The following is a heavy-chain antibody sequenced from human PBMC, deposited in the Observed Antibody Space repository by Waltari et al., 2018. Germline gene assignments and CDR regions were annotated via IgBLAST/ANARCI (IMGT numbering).Heavy chain of an antibody. Sequence: EVQLVESGGGLVKPGGSLRLSCAASGFTFSSYSMNWVRQAPGKGLEWVSSISSSSGYIDYANSVKGRFTISRDNAKNTVYLQMKRRRVEDTAVYYCARLAPRTYRSPVPGRHYYYGMDVWGQGTTVTVSS. CDR1: GFTFSSYS. CDR3: ARLAPRTYRSPVPGRHYYYGMDV. CDR2: ISSSSGYI. J-gene: IGHJ6*02. V-gene: IGHV3-21*01. D-gene: IGHD3-10*01.